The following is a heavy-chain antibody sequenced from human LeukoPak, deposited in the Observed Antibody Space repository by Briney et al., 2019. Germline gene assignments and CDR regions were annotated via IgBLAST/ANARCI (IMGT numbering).Heavy chain of an antibody. CDR3: ARIYQYYYGYIRH. V-gene: IGHV4-59*01. CDR1: GGSISPYH. D-gene: IGHD3-10*01. CDR2: IYYSGST. J-gene: IGHJ4*02. Sequence: SETLSLTCTVSGGSISPYHLSWTRQPPGKGLEWIGYIYYSGSTNYNPSLRSRVTISVDTSKNQLSLKLSSMTAADTAVYYCARIYQYYYGYIRHWGQATLITVSS.